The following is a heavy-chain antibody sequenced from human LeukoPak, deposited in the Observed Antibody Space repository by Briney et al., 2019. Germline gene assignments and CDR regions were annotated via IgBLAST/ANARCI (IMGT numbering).Heavy chain of an antibody. CDR1: GGSISSGDYY. V-gene: IGHV4-30-4*01. Sequence: PSQTLSLTCTVSGGSISSGDYYWSWFRQPPGKGLEWIGYIYYRGTTYYNPSLKSRVTISVDTSKNQFSLKLNSVTDADTAVHYCARKRHDDPYFFDYWGQGTLVTVSS. CDR3: ARKRHDDPYFFDY. J-gene: IGHJ4*02. D-gene: IGHD3-16*01. CDR2: IYYRGTT.